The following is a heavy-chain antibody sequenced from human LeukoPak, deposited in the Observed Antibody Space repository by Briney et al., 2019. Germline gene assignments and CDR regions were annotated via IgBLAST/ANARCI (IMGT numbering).Heavy chain of an antibody. CDR2: IYHSGST. D-gene: IGHD4/OR15-4a*01. Sequence: KTSETLSLTCTVSGGSISSSSYYWGWIRQPPGKGLEWIGSIYHSGSTYYNPSLKSRVTISVDTSKNQFSLKLSSVTAADTAVYYCARADYGGNYGYWGQGTLVTVSS. CDR1: GGSISSSSYY. CDR3: ARADYGGNYGY. V-gene: IGHV4-39*07. J-gene: IGHJ4*02.